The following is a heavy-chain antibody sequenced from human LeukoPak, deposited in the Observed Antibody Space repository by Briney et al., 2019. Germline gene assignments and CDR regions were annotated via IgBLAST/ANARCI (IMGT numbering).Heavy chain of an antibody. D-gene: IGHD3-22*01. CDR1: GYTFTGYY. Sequence: ASVKVSCKASGYTFTGYYMHWVRQAPGQGLEWMGWINPNSGGTNYAQKFQGRVTMTRDTSISTAYVELSRLRSDDTAVYYCARDLSNFYYDSSGYYSHFDYWGQGTLVTVSS. J-gene: IGHJ4*02. CDR2: INPNSGGT. V-gene: IGHV1-2*02. CDR3: ARDLSNFYYDSSGYYSHFDY.